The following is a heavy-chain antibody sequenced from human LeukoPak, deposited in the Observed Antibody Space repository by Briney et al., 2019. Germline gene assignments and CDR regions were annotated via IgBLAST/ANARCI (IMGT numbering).Heavy chain of an antibody. CDR3: AKSAYYDSSGFYREYYFDY. V-gene: IGHV3-33*06. J-gene: IGHJ4*02. D-gene: IGHD3-22*01. Sequence: GGSLRLSCAASGFTFSSYGMHWVRQAPGKGLEWVAVIWYDGSNKYYADSVKGRFTISRDNSKNTLYLQMNSLRAEDTAVYYCAKSAYYDSSGFYREYYFDYWGQGTLVTVSS. CDR2: IWYDGSNK. CDR1: GFTFSSYG.